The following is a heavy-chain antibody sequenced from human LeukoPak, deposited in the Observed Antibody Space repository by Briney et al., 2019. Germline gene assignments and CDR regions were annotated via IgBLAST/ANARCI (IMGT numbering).Heavy chain of an antibody. V-gene: IGHV4-59*01. CDR1: GGSISSYY. Sequence: SETLSLTCTASGGSISSYYWSWIRQPPGKGLEWIGYIYYSGSTNYNPSLKSRVTISVDTSKNQFSLKLSSVTAADTAVYYCLIERVPKGPLHCSGGSCYVSPNWFDPWGQGTLVTVSS. J-gene: IGHJ5*02. CDR3: LIERVPKGPLHCSGGSCYVSPNWFDP. D-gene: IGHD2-15*01. CDR2: IYYSGST.